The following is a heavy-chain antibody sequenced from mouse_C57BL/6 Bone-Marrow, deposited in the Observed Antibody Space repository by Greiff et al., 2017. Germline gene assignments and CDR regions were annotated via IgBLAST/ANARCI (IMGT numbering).Heavy chain of an antibody. CDR1: GYSFTDYN. D-gene: IGHD2-4*01. Sequence: EVQLQQSGPELVKPGASVKISCKASGYSFTDYNMNWVKQSNGESLEWIGVINPNYGTTSYNQKFKGKATMTVGQSSSTAYMQLNSLTSEDSAVYYGVRDYEKDYAMDYWGQGTSVTGSS. J-gene: IGHJ4*01. V-gene: IGHV1-39*01. CDR2: INPNYGTT. CDR3: VRDYEKDYAMDY.